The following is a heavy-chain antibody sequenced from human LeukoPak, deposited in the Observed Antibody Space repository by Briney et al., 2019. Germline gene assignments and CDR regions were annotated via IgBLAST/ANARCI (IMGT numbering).Heavy chain of an antibody. V-gene: IGHV3-33*01. CDR2: IWYDGSNK. CDR3: ARGDGSRLDY. D-gene: IGHD2-15*01. Sequence: PGRSLRLSCAASGFTFSSYVMHWVRQAPGKGLEWVAVIWYDGSNKYYADSVKGRFTISRDNSKNTLYLQMNSLRAEDTAVYYCARGDGSRLDYWGQGTLVTVSS. J-gene: IGHJ4*02. CDR1: GFTFSSYV.